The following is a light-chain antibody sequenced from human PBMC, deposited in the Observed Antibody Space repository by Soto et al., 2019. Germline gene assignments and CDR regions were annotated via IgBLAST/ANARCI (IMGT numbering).Light chain of an antibody. Sequence: QSVLTQPASVSGSPGQSITISCTGTSRDVGGYNYVSWYQQHPGKAPKLMIYEVSNRPSGVSNRFSGSKSGNTASLTISGLQDEDEADYYCRSYTSSSTLVVFGGGTKVTVL. V-gene: IGLV2-14*01. CDR3: RSYTSSSTLVV. CDR1: SRDVGGYNY. CDR2: EVS. J-gene: IGLJ2*01.